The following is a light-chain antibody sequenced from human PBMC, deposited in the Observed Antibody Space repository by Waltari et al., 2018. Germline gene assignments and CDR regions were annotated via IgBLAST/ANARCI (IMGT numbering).Light chain of an antibody. J-gene: IGKJ4*01. CDR3: QQRSSWLT. CDR2: DAS. V-gene: IGKV3-11*01. Sequence: EIVLTQSPATLSLSPGARATLSCRASQSVNRYLAWYQQKPGQAPRLLIYDASNRATGIPARFSGSGSGTDFTLTINSLEPEDFAVYYCQQRSSWLTFGGGTKVEIK. CDR1: QSVNRY.